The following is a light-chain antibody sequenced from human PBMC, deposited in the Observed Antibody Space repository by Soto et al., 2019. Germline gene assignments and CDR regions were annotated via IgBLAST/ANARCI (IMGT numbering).Light chain of an antibody. J-gene: IGKJ1*01. V-gene: IGKV3-20*01. CDR2: GAS. CDR3: QQYDSSPPSWT. Sequence: TVLTQSPGTLSLSPGERATLSCRASQSVSSSFLARYQQKPGQAPRLLIYGASSRATGIPDRFSGSGSGTDFTLTISRLEPEDFAVYYCQQYDSSPPSWTFGQGTKVEIK. CDR1: QSVSSSF.